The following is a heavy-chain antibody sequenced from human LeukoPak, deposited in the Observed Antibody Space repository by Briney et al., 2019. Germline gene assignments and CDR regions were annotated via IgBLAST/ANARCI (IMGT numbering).Heavy chain of an antibody. J-gene: IGHJ4*02. V-gene: IGHV3-74*01. CDR2: INSDGSST. D-gene: IGHD5-24*01. CDR1: GFTFSSYW. CDR3: ATEMAAMVY. Sequence: GGSLRLSCAASGFTFSSYWMHWVRQAPGKGLVWVSHINSDGSSTSYADSVKGRFTISRDNAKNTLYLQMNSLRAEDMAVYYCATEMAAMVYWGQGTLVTVSS.